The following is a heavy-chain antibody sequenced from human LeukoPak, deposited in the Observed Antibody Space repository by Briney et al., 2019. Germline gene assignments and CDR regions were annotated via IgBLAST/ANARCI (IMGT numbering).Heavy chain of an antibody. V-gene: IGHV3-30*02. D-gene: IGHD3-22*01. CDR3: AKLAENYYDSSGSNDAFDI. CDR2: IRYDGSNK. Sequence: GGSLRLSCAASGFTFSSYGMHWVRQAPGKGREWVAFIRYDGSNKYYADSVKGRFTISRENSKNTLYLQMNSLRAEDTAVYYCAKLAENYYDSSGSNDAFDIWGQGTMVTVSS. CDR1: GFTFSSYG. J-gene: IGHJ3*02.